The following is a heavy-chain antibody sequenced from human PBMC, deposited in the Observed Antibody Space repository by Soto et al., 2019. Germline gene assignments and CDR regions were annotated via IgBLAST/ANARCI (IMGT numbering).Heavy chain of an antibody. D-gene: IGHD2-2*01. V-gene: IGHV3-23*01. Sequence: PGGSLRLSCAASGFTFSSYAMSWVRQAPGKGLEWVSAISGSGGSTYYADSVKGRFTISRDNSKNTLYLQMNSLRAEDTAVYYCAKDHCISTICYGKAPVIDYWGPGTLVTVSS. CDR2: ISGSGGST. CDR3: AKDHCISTICYGKAPVIDY. J-gene: IGHJ4*02. CDR1: GFTFSSYA.